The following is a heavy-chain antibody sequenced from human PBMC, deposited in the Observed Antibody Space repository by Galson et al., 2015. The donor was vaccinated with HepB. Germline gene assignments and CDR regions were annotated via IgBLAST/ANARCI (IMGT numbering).Heavy chain of an antibody. CDR2: INPNSGGT. J-gene: IGHJ4*02. CDR3: AIAHGGGYSYGYGPPFDY. CDR1: GYTFTGYY. Sequence: SVKVSCKASGYTFTGYYMHWVRQAPGQGLEWMGWINPNSGGTNYAQKFQGRVTMTRDTSISTAYMELSRLRSDDTAVYYCAIAHGGGYSYGYGPPFDYWGQGTLVTVSS. D-gene: IGHD5-18*01. V-gene: IGHV1-2*02.